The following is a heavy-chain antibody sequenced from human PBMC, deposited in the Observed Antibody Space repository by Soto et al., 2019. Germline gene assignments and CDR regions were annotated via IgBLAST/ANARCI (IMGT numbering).Heavy chain of an antibody. CDR2: ISAYNGNT. J-gene: IGHJ5*02. CDR1: GYTFTSYG. CDR3: ARDGASITIFGVVENWFDP. D-gene: IGHD3-3*01. V-gene: IGHV1-18*01. Sequence: QVQLVQSGAEVKKPGASVKVSCKASGYTFTSYGISWVRQAPGQWLEWMGWISAYNGNTNYAQKLQGRVTMTTDTSTSTAYMELRSLRSDDTAVYYCARDGASITIFGVVENWFDPWGQGTLVTVSS.